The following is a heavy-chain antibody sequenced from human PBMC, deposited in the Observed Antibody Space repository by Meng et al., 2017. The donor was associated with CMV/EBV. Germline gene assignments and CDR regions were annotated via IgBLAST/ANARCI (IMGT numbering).Heavy chain of an antibody. V-gene: IGHV1-69*05. CDR1: GGTFSSYA. Sequence: SVKVSCKASGGTFSSYAISWVRQAPGQGLEWMGGIIPIFGTANYAQKFQGRVTITTDESTSTAYMELSSLRSEDTAVYYCASDWVVPAAISPREYYYYYGMDVWGQGTTVTVSS. J-gene: IGHJ6*02. CDR3: ASDWVVPAAISPREYYYYYGMDV. CDR2: IIPIFGTA. D-gene: IGHD2-2*02.